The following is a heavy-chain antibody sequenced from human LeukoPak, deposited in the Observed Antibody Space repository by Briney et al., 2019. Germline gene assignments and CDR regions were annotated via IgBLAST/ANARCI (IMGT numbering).Heavy chain of an antibody. Sequence: GSLRLSCAASGFTFSSYGMHWVRQAPGKGLEWVAVIWYDGSNKYYADSVKGRFTISRDNSKNTVSLQMNSLRAEDTAVYYCARKGGMGKETDYWGQGALVTVSS. J-gene: IGHJ4*02. D-gene: IGHD3-16*01. CDR2: IWYDGSNK. CDR1: GFTFSSYG. CDR3: ARKGGMGKETDY. V-gene: IGHV3-33*01.